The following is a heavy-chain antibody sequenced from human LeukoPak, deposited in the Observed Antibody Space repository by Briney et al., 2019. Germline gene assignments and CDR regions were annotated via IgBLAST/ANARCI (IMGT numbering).Heavy chain of an antibody. Sequence: PSETLSLTCTVSGGSISSYYWSWIRQPPGKGLEGIGYIYYSGTTKYNPSLKSRVTISVDTSKNQFSLKLSSVTAADTAVYYCAREGITMGFFDYWGQGTLVTVSS. D-gene: IGHD3-10*01. CDR2: IYYSGTT. CDR3: AREGITMGFFDY. CDR1: GGSISSYY. J-gene: IGHJ4*02. V-gene: IGHV4-59*01.